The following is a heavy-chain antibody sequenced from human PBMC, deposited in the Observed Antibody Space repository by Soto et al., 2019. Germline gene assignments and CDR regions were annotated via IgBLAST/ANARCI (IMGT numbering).Heavy chain of an antibody. D-gene: IGHD2-2*01. CDR3: VRGCGRSSCPYYLDV. V-gene: IGHV3-7*01. CDR2: ITHDGSDK. CDR1: GFTFSSFG. Sequence: PGGSIRLPSAASGFTFSSFGMRWIRQAQGTGLEWVAAITHDGSDKYYVDSAKGRFTVSRDNAKNSLELQMNSLRGDDTAVYYCVRGCGRSSCPYYLDVWGKGTTVTVSS. J-gene: IGHJ6*03.